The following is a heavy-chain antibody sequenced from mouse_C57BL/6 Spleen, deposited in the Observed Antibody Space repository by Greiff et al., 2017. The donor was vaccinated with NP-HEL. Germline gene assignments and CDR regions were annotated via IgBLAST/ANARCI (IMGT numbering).Heavy chain of an antibody. V-gene: IGHV1-54*01. D-gene: IGHD3-2*02. CDR2: INPGSGGT. Sequence: VKLMESGAELVRPGTSVKVSCKASGYAFTNYLIEWVKQRPGQGLEWIGVINPGSGGTNYNEKFKGKATLTADKSSSTAYMQLSSLTSEDSAVYFCARFGTAQAFYAMDYWGQGTSVTVSS. CDR3: ARFGTAQAFYAMDY. CDR1: GYAFTNYL. J-gene: IGHJ4*01.